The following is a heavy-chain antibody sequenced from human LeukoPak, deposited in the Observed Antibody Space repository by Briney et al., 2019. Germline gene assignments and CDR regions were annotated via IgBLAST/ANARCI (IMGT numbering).Heavy chain of an antibody. J-gene: IGHJ3*01. Sequence: SGGSLRLGSAASGFTSRNFAMSWVRQAPGKGLEWLSSIGAAGTYYADSVKGRFTISRDDSKNTVYLQLNSLRVDDTALYYCAKNWGPLHVGGQGTMVTVSS. V-gene: IGHV3-23*01. CDR1: GFTSRNFA. D-gene: IGHD3-16*01. CDR3: AKNWGPLHV. CDR2: IGAAGT.